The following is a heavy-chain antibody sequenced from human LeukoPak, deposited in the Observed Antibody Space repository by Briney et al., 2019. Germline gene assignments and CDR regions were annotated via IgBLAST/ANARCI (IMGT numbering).Heavy chain of an antibody. Sequence: GGSLRLSCAASGFTFSSYGMSWVRQAPGKGLEWISAISGSGGSTYYADSVKGRFTISRDNSKNTLYLQMNSLRAEDTAVYYCAKDSPGIAVAGDFDYWGQGTLVTVSS. D-gene: IGHD6-19*01. CDR3: AKDSPGIAVAGDFDY. CDR2: ISGSGGST. J-gene: IGHJ4*02. CDR1: GFTFSSYG. V-gene: IGHV3-23*01.